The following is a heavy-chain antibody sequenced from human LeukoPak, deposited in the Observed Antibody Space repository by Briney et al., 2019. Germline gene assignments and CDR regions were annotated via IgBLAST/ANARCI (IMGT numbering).Heavy chain of an antibody. J-gene: IGHJ4*02. Sequence: GGSLRLSCAASGVTLSSYAMSWARQAPGKGLEWVSVIYSGGSTYYADSVKGRFTISRDNSKNTLYLQMNSLRAEDTAVYYCARAGVGATIRGYPPTMIDYWGQGTLVTVSS. D-gene: IGHD1-26*01. V-gene: IGHV3-53*01. CDR2: IYSGGST. CDR3: ARAGVGATIRGYPPTMIDY. CDR1: GVTLSSYA.